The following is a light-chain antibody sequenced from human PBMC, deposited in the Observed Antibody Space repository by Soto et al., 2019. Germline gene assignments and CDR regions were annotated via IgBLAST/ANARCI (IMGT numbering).Light chain of an antibody. CDR1: QSVSSN. CDR3: QQYNNWPPWT. Sequence: EIVMTQSPATLSVSPGERATLSCRASQSVSSNLAWYQQKPGQAPRLLIYGASTRATGIPARFSGSGSGTEFTLTLRSLQAGDFAVYYCQQYNNWPPWTFGQGTKVEIK. V-gene: IGKV3-15*01. CDR2: GAS. J-gene: IGKJ1*01.